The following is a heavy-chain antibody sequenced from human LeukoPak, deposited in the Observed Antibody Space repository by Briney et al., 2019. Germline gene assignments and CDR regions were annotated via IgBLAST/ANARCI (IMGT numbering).Heavy chain of an antibody. CDR2: IYYSGST. J-gene: IGHJ4*02. V-gene: IGHV4-59*01. CDR1: GGSISSYY. Sequence: SETLSLTCTVSGGSISSYYWSWIRQPSGKGLEWIGYIYYSGSTNYNPSLKSRVTISVDTSKNQFSLKLSSVTAADTAVYYCARGQNYWETYYYDSSGYYYDYWGQGTLVTVSS. D-gene: IGHD3-22*01. CDR3: ARGQNYWETYYYDSSGYYYDY.